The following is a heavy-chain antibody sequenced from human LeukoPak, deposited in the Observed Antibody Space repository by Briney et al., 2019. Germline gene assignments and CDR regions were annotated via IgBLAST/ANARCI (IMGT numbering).Heavy chain of an antibody. J-gene: IGHJ3*02. D-gene: IGHD5-18*01. CDR1: GFTASSNY. Sequence: GGSLRLSCAASGFTASSNYMSWVRQAPGKGLEWVSVIYSDDRTYYADSVKGRFTISRHTSKKTLYLQMNSLRAEDTAVYYCATYPLSGYSYGYEFGSGSASNAFDIWGQGTMVTVSS. V-gene: IGHV3-53*04. CDR3: ATYPLSGYSYGYEFGSGSASNAFDI. CDR2: IYSDDRT.